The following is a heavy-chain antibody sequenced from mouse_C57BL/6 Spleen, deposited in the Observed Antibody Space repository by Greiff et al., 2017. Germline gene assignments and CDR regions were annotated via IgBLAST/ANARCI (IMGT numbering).Heavy chain of an antibody. CDR3: ARITTVPYYAMDY. V-gene: IGHV1-18*01. CDR1: GYTFTDYN. J-gene: IGHJ4*01. D-gene: IGHD1-1*01. Sequence: VQLQQSGPELVKPGASVKIPCKASGYTFTDYNMDWVKQSHGKSLEWIGDINPNNGGTIYNQKFKGKATLTVDKSSSTAYMELRSLTSQDTAVYYWARITTVPYYAMDYWGQGTSVTVSS. CDR2: INPNNGGT.